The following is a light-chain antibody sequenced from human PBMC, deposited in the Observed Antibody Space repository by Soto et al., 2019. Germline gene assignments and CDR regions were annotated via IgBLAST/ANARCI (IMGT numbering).Light chain of an antibody. V-gene: IGKV3-15*01. CDR1: QSVASN. J-gene: IGKJ1*01. Sequence: EIVMTQSPVTLSVSPGERATLSCRASQSVASNLAWHQQKPGQAPRLLIYGASTRATGIPARFSGSGSGTEFTLTISSLQSEDFATYYCQHYNNWPPWTFGQGTKVEIK. CDR2: GAS. CDR3: QHYNNWPPWT.